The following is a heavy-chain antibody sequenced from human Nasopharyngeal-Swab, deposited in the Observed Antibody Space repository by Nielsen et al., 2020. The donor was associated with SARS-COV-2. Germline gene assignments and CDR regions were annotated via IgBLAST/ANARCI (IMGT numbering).Heavy chain of an antibody. D-gene: IGHD3-10*01. CDR2: IRSKANSYAT. Sequence: GESLKISCAASGFTFSGSAMHWVRQASGKGLEWVGRIRSKANSYATAYAASAKGRFTISRDDSKNTAYLQMNSLKTEDTAVYYCTRHNGSGSDDYWGQGTLVTVSS. CDR1: GFTFSGSA. CDR3: TRHNGSGSDDY. V-gene: IGHV3-73*01. J-gene: IGHJ4*02.